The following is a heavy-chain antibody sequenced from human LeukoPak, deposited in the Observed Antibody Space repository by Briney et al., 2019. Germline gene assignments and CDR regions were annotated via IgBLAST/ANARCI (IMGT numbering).Heavy chain of an antibody. J-gene: IGHJ4*02. CDR3: AKVAKYYYGSETYYFFDY. CDR2: IKQDGSEK. Sequence: GGSLRLSCAASGFTFSNAWMNWVRQAPGKGLEWVANIKQDGSEKYYVDSVKGRFTISRDNAKNSLYLQMNSLRVEDTAVYYCAKVAKYYYGSETYYFFDYWGQGTLVTASS. CDR1: GFTFSNAW. V-gene: IGHV3-7*01. D-gene: IGHD3-10*01.